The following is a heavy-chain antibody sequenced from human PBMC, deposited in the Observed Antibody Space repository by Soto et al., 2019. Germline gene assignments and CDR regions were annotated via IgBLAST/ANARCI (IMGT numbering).Heavy chain of an antibody. CDR3: ARNEGGWYLDS. CDR1: RGSISSGSNY. V-gene: IGHV4-39*01. CDR2: IYYSGST. D-gene: IGHD3-16*01. J-gene: IGHJ4*02. Sequence: SETLSLTCTVSRGSISSGSNYWAWIHHPPGKGLEWIANIYYSGSTFYNPSLKSRVNISLYTSKNQFSLKLRFVTAADTAVYYCARNEGGWYLDSWGPETMLT.